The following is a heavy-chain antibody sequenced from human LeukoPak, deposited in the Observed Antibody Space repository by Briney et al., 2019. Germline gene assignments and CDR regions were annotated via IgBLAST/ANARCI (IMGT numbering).Heavy chain of an antibody. CDR1: GGSFSGYY. V-gene: IGHV4-34*01. CDR2: INHSGST. J-gene: IGHJ6*03. D-gene: IGHD6-19*01. CDR3: ARGSGWYSHYYYYYMDV. Sequence: SETLSPTCAVYGGSFSGYYWSWIRQPPGKGLEWIGEINHSGSTNYNPSLKSRVTISVDTSKNQFSLKLSSVTAADTAVYYCARGSGWYSHYYYYYMDVWGKGTTVTVSS.